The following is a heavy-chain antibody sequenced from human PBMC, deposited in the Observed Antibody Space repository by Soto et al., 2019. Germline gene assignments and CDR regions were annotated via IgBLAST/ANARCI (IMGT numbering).Heavy chain of an antibody. V-gene: IGHV4-34*01. CDR2: INHSGST. CDR1: GGSFSGYY. Sequence: PSETLSLTCAVYGGSFSGYYWSWIRQPPGKGLEWIGEINHSGSTNYNPSLKSRVTISVDTSKNQFSLKLSSVTAADTAVYYCARVQYYDFWSGYYTDYYYGMDVWGQGTTVTVSS. D-gene: IGHD3-3*01. CDR3: ARVQYYDFWSGYYTDYYYGMDV. J-gene: IGHJ6*02.